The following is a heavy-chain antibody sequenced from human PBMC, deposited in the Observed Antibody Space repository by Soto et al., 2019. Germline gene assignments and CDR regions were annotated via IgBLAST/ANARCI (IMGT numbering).Heavy chain of an antibody. V-gene: IGHV3-23*01. CDR3: AKKAGLVSLPPPEFDP. CDR1: GFTFSSYA. J-gene: IGHJ5*02. Sequence: PGGSLRLSCATSGFTFSSYAMSWVRQAPGKGLEWVSVISGSDGSTYYADSVKGPFTISRDNSKNTLFLQINNLRGEDTAVYYCAKKAGLVSLPPPEFDPRGQGALVTVSS. D-gene: IGHD3-16*01. CDR2: ISGSDGST.